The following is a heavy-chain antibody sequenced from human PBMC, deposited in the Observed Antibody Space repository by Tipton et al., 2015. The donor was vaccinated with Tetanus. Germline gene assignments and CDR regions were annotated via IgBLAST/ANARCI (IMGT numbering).Heavy chain of an antibody. CDR1: GASFSDYY. CDR2: INHSGST. CDR3: VTVNFPNYYHYVMDV. D-gene: IGHD1-1*01. Sequence: GLVKPSETLSLTCAVYGASFSDYYWSWIRQAPGKGLEWIGEINHSGSTNHNPSLKSRVTLSVDTSKNQFSLKLNSVTAADTAMYYCVTVNFPNYYHYVMDVWGQGTTVTVSS. J-gene: IGHJ6*02. V-gene: IGHV4-34*01.